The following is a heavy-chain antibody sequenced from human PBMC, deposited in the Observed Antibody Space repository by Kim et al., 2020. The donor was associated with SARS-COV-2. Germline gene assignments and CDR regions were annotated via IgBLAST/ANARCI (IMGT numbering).Heavy chain of an antibody. V-gene: IGHV4-61*02. Sequence: SETLSLTCTVSGGSISSGSYYWSWIRQPAGKGLEWIGRIYTSGSTNYNPSLKSRVTISVDTSKNQFSLKLSSVTAADTAVYYCARDPSDVRGPSYWYFDLWGRGTLVTVSS. CDR2: IYTSGST. J-gene: IGHJ2*01. D-gene: IGHD3-10*02. CDR1: GGSISSGSYY. CDR3: ARDPSDVRGPSYWYFDL.